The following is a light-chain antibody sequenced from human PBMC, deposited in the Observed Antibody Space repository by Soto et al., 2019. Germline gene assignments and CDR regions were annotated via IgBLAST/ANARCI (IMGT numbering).Light chain of an antibody. CDR3: CSYAGSSTPLI. Sequence: SALTQAASVSGSPGQSITISCTGTSSDVGSYNLVSWYQQHPGKAPKLMIYEVSKRPSGVSNRFSGSKSGNTASLTISGLQAEDEADYYCCSYAGSSTPLIFGTGTKVTVL. J-gene: IGLJ1*01. CDR1: SSDVGSYNL. V-gene: IGLV2-23*02. CDR2: EVS.